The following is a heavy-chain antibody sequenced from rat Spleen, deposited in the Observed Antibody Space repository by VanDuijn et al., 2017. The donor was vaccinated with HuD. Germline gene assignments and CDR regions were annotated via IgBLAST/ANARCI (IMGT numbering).Heavy chain of an antibody. Sequence: QVQLKESGPGVVQPSQTLSLTCTVSGFSLSSYGIIWVHQPPGKGLEWIAAISSGGGTDYTSTLKSRLSISRDASKSQVLLKMNSLQTEDTAMYFCVRHLTGSSYVMDAWGQGASVTVSS. V-gene: IGHV2S8*01. CDR3: VRHLTGSSYVMDA. CDR2: ISSGGGT. J-gene: IGHJ4*01. D-gene: IGHD5-1*01. CDR1: GFSLSSYG.